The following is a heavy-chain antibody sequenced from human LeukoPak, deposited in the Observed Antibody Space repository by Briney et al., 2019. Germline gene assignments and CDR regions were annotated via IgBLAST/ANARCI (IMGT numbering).Heavy chain of an antibody. J-gene: IGHJ4*02. CDR2: ISAGNGNT. Sequence: GASVKVSCKASGYTFTSYAIHWVRQAPGQRLEWMGWISAGNGNTKYSQNFQGRVTFISNTSATTAFMELSSLRSEDTAVYYSAMSVEMPPIPSFDYWGQGTLVTVSS. V-gene: IGHV1-3*01. CDR1: GYTFTSYA. CDR3: AMSVEMPPIPSFDY. D-gene: IGHD5-24*01.